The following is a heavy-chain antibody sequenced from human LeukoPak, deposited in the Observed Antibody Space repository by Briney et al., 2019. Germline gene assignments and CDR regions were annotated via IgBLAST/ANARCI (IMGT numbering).Heavy chain of an antibody. J-gene: IGHJ4*02. D-gene: IGHD4-23*01. V-gene: IGHV3-33*01. CDR2: IWYDGSNK. CDR1: GFTFSSYG. Sequence: GGSLRLSCAAAGFTFSSYGMHWVRQAPGKGLEWVAVIWYDGSNKYYADSVKGRFTISRDNSKNTLYLQMNSLRAEDTAVYYCARDGLRDYGGIAGFDYWAREPWSPSPQ. CDR3: ARDGLRDYGGIAGFDY.